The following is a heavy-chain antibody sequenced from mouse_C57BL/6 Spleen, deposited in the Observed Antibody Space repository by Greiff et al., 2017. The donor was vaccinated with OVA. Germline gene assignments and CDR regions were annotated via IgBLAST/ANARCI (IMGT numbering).Heavy chain of an antibody. Sequence: EVHLVESEGGLVQPGRSMKLSCTASGFTFSDYYMAWVRQVPEKGLEWVANINYDGSSTYYLDSLKSRFIISRDNAKNILYLQMSSLKSEDTATYYCARATVVAHWYFDVWGTGTTVTVSS. CDR3: ARATVVAHWYFDV. V-gene: IGHV5-16*01. J-gene: IGHJ1*03. CDR2: INYDGSST. D-gene: IGHD1-1*01. CDR1: GFTFSDYY.